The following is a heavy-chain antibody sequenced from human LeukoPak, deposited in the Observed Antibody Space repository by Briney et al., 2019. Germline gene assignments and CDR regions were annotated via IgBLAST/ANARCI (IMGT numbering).Heavy chain of an antibody. Sequence: SGGSLTLSCAASGFTFSNFAMNGVRQAPGKGLECLSTISGSGGSTYYADAVKGRFTISRDNSKNTLYLQMNSLRAEDTAVYYCAKMVHTEQWLVPFDYWGQGTLVTVSA. CDR2: ISGSGGST. D-gene: IGHD6-19*01. J-gene: IGHJ4*02. CDR1: GFTFSNFA. V-gene: IGHV3-23*01. CDR3: AKMVHTEQWLVPFDY.